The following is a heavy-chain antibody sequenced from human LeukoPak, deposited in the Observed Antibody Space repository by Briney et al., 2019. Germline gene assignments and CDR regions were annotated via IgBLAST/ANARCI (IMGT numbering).Heavy chain of an antibody. Sequence: ETLSLTCTVSGGSISSSSYYWGWIRQAPGKGLEWVANIKQDGSEKYYVASVKGRFTISRDNAKNSLYLQMDSLRADDTAVYYCGRAMDVWGQGTTVTVSS. J-gene: IGHJ6*02. CDR1: GGSISSSSYY. V-gene: IGHV3-7*01. CDR2: IKQDGSEK. CDR3: GRAMDV.